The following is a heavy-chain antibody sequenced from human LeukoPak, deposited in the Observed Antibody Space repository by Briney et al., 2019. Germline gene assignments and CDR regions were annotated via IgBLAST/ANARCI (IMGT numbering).Heavy chain of an antibody. CDR3: ARTTVVTRLSREPKPFDY. V-gene: IGHV1-8*01. CDR1: GYTFTSYD. D-gene: IGHD4-23*01. CDR2: MNPNSGNT. J-gene: IGHJ4*02. Sequence: ASVKVSCKASGYTFTSYDINWVRQATGQGLEWMGWMNPNSGNTGYAQKFQGRVTMTRNTSISTAYMELSSLRSEDTAVYYCARTTVVTRLSREPKPFDYWGQGTLDTVSS.